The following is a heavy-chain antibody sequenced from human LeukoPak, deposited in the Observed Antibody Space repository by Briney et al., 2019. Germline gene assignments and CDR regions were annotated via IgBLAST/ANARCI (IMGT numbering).Heavy chain of an antibody. J-gene: IGHJ4*02. CDR1: GFTFSSYA. CDR3: AKDQLPYISYYFDY. V-gene: IGHV3-23*01. D-gene: IGHD3-9*01. Sequence: GRSLRLSCAASGFTFSSYAMSWVRQAPGKGLEWVSAISGSGGSTYYADSVKGRFTISRDNSKNTLYLQMNSLRAEDTAVYYCAKDQLPYISYYFDYWGQGTLVTVSS. CDR2: ISGSGGST.